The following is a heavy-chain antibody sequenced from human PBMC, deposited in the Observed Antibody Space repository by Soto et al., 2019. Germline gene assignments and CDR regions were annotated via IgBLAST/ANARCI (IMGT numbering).Heavy chain of an antibody. CDR1: GFTFSTTG. CDR2: ISHDGGVK. V-gene: IGHV3-30*18. D-gene: IGHD6-19*01. Sequence: QVHLVESGGGVVQPGRSLRLSCAASGFTFSTTGMHWVRQAPGKGLEWVAMISHDGGVKHYTDSVKGRFTISRDTSNNTVXXXMNSLRPEDTAMYHCAKDLYGAGWYNYFDPWGQGTLVTVSS. J-gene: IGHJ5*02. CDR3: AKDLYGAGWYNYFDP.